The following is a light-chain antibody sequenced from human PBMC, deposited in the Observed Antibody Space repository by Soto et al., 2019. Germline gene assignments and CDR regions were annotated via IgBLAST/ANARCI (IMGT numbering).Light chain of an antibody. Sequence: EIVMTQSPVTLSVSPGERATLSCRASQSVGRNLAWYQQKPGQAPRLLIYDASNRATGIPARFSGSGSGTEFTLIISSLQSEDFAVYYCQQFKSWPPVFGPGTTVGIK. CDR2: DAS. V-gene: IGKV3-15*01. CDR3: QQFKSWPPV. CDR1: QSVGRN. J-gene: IGKJ3*01.